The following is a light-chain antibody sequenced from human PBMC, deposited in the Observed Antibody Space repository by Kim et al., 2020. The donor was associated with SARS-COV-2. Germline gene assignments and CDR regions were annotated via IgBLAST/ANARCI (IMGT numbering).Light chain of an antibody. CDR1: QSVVGW. CDR2: KTS. CDR3: QQYNTYSGT. V-gene: IGKV1-5*03. J-gene: IGKJ1*01. Sequence: ASVGDRVIITRRASQSVVGWLAWYQQKPGKAPKVLIYKTSSLESGVPSRFSGSGSGTEFTLTINSLQPDDLATYYCQQYNTYSGTVGQGTKVDLK.